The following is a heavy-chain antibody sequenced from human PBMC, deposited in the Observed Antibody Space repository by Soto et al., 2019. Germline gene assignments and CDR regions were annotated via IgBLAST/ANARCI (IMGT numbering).Heavy chain of an antibody. V-gene: IGHV3-23*01. CDR2: ISDSGDTT. Sequence: GGSLRLSCAASGFTFSNYAMNWVRQAPGKGLEWVSGISDSGDTTHYADSVKGRFTISRDNFKNMLYLQLNSLRADDTAVYYCAKVAWTSATSRLEYWGRGTLVTVSS. CDR1: GFTFSNYA. CDR3: AKVAWTSATSRLEY. J-gene: IGHJ4*02. D-gene: IGHD3-3*01.